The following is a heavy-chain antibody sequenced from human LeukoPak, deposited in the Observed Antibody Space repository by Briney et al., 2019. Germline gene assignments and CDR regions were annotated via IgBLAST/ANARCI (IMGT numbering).Heavy chain of an antibody. CDR3: ARVWDYYYYMDV. D-gene: IGHD3-16*01. Sequence: SETLPLTCTVSGDSISSSSYYWGWIRQPPGKGLEWIGSIYYSGSTYYNPSLKSRVTISVDTSKNPFSLKLNSVTAADTAVYYCARVWDYYYYMDVWGKGTTVTVSS. J-gene: IGHJ6*03. CDR2: IYYSGST. V-gene: IGHV4-39*01. CDR1: GDSISSSSYY.